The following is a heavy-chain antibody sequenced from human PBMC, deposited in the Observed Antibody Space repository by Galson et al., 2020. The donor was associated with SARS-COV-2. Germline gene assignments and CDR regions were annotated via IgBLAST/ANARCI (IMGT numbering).Heavy chain of an antibody. CDR2: ISHSGGT. D-gene: IGHD4-17*01. CDR3: ARLHYGEYAPEAFDI. V-gene: IGHV4-30-2*01. CDR1: GTSISSGSYS. J-gene: IGHJ3*02. Sequence: SETLSLTCAVSGTSISSGSYSWNWIRQPPGKGLAWIGYISHSGGTYYNPSLKSRVTNSGDRSKNQFSLRLSSVTAADTAVYYCARLHYGEYAPEAFDIWGPGTRVTVAS.